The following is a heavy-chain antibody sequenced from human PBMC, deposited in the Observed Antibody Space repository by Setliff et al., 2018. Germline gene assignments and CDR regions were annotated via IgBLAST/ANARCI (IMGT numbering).Heavy chain of an antibody. CDR3: ARGRNIAARLLDS. J-gene: IGHJ4*02. CDR2: IYTSWST. Sequence: SETLSLTCTVSGDSISSRRSYWGWFRQPAGKGLEWIGQIYTSWSTNYNPSLKSRVTISIDTSRDQFSLKLISMIAADTAVYYCARGRNIAARLLDSWGQGTRVTVSS. D-gene: IGHD6-6*01. V-gene: IGHV4-61*09. CDR1: GDSISSRRSY.